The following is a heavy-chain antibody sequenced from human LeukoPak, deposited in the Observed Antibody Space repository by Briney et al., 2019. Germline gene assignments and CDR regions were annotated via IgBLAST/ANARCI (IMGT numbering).Heavy chain of an antibody. CDR3: ARDLGFGGIAGS. Sequence: ASVTVSCTASGYTFTGYYMHWVRQAPGQGLEWMGWINPNSGGTNYAQKFQGRVTMTRDTSISTAYMELSRLRSDDTAVYYCARDLGFGGIAGSWGQGTLVTVSS. CDR2: INPNSGGT. D-gene: IGHD3-16*01. CDR1: GYTFTGYY. J-gene: IGHJ4*02. V-gene: IGHV1-2*02.